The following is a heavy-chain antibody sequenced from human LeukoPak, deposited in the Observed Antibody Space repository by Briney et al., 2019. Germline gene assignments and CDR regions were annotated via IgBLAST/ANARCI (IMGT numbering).Heavy chain of an antibody. Sequence: SETLSLTCTVSGGSISSYYWSWIRQPPGKGLEWIGYIYYSGSTNYNPSLKSRVTISVDTSKNQFSLKLSSVTAADTAVYYCARENDFWSGPDLHWGQGTLVTVSS. D-gene: IGHD3-3*01. V-gene: IGHV4-4*08. CDR1: GGSISSYY. J-gene: IGHJ4*02. CDR2: IYYSGST. CDR3: ARENDFWSGPDLH.